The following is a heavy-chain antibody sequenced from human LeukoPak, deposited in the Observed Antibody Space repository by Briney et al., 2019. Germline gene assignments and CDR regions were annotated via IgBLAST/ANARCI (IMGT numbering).Heavy chain of an antibody. V-gene: IGHV3-23*01. CDR1: GFTFSSYA. J-gene: IGHJ4*02. CDR2: IRGSGDIT. D-gene: IGHD4-17*01. CDR3: AKDYADGDYNYFDC. Sequence: HPGGSLRLSCAASGFTFSSYAMSWVRQAPGKGLEWVSGIRGSGDITYYADSVKGRFTISRDNSKNTLYLEMNSLRAEDTAIYYCAKDYADGDYNYFDCWGQGTLVTVSS.